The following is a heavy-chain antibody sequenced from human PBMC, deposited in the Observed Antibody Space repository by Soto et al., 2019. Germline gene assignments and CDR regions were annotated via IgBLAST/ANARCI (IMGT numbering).Heavy chain of an antibody. Sequence: GGSLRLSCAASGFTFSSYAMSWVRQAPGKGLEWVSVISGSGGSTYYADSVKGRFTISRDNSKNSLYLQMNSLRTEDTALYYCAKDMRDFWSGYYSLSDYGMDVWGQGTTVTVS. J-gene: IGHJ6*02. CDR2: ISGSGGST. CDR3: AKDMRDFWSGYYSLSDYGMDV. V-gene: IGHV3-43*02. D-gene: IGHD3-3*01. CDR1: GFTFSSYA.